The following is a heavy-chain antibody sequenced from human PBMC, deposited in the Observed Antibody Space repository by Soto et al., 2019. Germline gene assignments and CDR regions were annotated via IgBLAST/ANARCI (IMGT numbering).Heavy chain of an antibody. Sequence: ASVKVSCKASGYTFTSYAMHWVRQAPGQMLEWMGWINAGSGNTKYSQKFQGRVTITRDTSASTAYMELSSLRSEDTAVYYCARSIVVVTALDYWGQGTLVTVSS. CDR3: ARSIVVVTALDY. V-gene: IGHV1-3*01. CDR1: GYTFTSYA. J-gene: IGHJ4*02. D-gene: IGHD2-21*02. CDR2: INAGSGNT.